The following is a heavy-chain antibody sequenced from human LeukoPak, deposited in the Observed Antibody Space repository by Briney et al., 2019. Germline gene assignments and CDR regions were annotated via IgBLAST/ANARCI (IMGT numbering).Heavy chain of an antibody. CDR2: IYHGGST. J-gene: IGHJ4*02. CDR1: GYSISSGYY. V-gene: IGHV4-38-2*01. D-gene: IGHD2-21*01. Sequence: SETLSLTCAVSGYSISSGYYWGWIRQPPGKGLEWIGSIYHGGSTYYNPSLKSRVTISVDTSKNQFSLKLSSVTAADTAVYYCARQGAYCGGDCYSLFDYWGQGTLVTVSS. CDR3: ARQGAYCGGDCYSLFDY.